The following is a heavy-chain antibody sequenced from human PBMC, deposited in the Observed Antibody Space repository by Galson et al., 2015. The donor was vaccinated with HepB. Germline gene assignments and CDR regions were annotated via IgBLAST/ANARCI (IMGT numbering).Heavy chain of an antibody. J-gene: IGHJ4*02. CDR1: GGTFSSYA. CDR3: ARDYYGSGSHHY. CDR2: IIPILGIA. D-gene: IGHD3-10*01. V-gene: IGHV1-69*04. Sequence: SVKVSCKASGGTFSSYAISWVRQAPGQGLEWMGRIIPILGIANYAQKFQGRVTITADKSTSTAYMELSSLRSEDTAVYYCARDYYGSGSHHYWGQGTLVTVSS.